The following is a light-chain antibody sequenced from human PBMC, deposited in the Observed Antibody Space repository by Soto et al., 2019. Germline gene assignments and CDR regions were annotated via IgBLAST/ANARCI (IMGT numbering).Light chain of an antibody. Sequence: DIVMTQSPLSLPVTPGEPASISCRSSQSLLHSNGYNYLDWYLQKPGQSPQLLIYLGSNRASGVPDRLSGSGSGTDFTLKISRVEAEDVGVYYCMQPLQTYTFGQGTKLEIK. CDR3: MQPLQTYT. CDR2: LGS. V-gene: IGKV2-28*01. CDR1: QSLLHSNGYNY. J-gene: IGKJ2*01.